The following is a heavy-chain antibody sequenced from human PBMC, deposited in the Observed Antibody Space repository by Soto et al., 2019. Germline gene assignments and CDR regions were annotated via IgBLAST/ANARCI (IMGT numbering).Heavy chain of an antibody. J-gene: IGHJ6*02. D-gene: IGHD2-8*01. CDR3: AKNGHPPYYYYGMDV. V-gene: IGHV1-18*04. CDR1: GYTFNSYY. Sequence: ASAKVSCKASGYTFNSYYMHWVRQDTEQGLEWMGWISGYNGDTNNAQKFQDRVTMTIDRSTTTAYLELRSLTSDDTAVYYCAKNGHPPYYYYGMDVWGQGTTVTVSS. CDR2: ISGYNGDT.